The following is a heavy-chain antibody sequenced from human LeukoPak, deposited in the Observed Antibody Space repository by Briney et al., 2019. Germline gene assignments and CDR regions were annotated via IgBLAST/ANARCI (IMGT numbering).Heavy chain of an antibody. D-gene: IGHD3-10*01. Sequence: ASVKVSCKASGYTFTGYYMHWVRQAPGQGLEWMGWINSNSGGTYFAQKFEARVTLTRDTIINTGYMEMRGLTSDDTAVYYCAKSQYSFASGSSRPLFDYWGQGTLVTVSS. CDR2: INSNSGGT. CDR1: GYTFTGYY. V-gene: IGHV1-2*02. CDR3: AKSQYSFASGSSRPLFDY. J-gene: IGHJ4*02.